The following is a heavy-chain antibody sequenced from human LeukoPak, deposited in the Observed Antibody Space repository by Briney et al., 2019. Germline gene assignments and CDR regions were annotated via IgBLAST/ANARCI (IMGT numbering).Heavy chain of an antibody. Sequence: PGGSLRLSCAASGFTFNNYWTSWVRQAPGKGLEWVANIRHDRDERFYVDSVKGRFTISRDNAKNSVFLQMNSLRAEDTAVYYCARGGSRGSFWGQGILVTVSS. CDR2: IRHDRDER. J-gene: IGHJ4*02. CDR1: GFTFNNYW. CDR3: ARGGSRGSF. D-gene: IGHD1-26*01. V-gene: IGHV3-7*01.